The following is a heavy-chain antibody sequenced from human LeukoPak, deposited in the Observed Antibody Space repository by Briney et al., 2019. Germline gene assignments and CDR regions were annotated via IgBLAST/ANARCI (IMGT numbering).Heavy chain of an antibody. Sequence: GRSLRLSCAASGFTFSGYGMHWVRQALGRGLEWVAIVWYDGNNKYYADSVKGRFTISRDNSKNTVYLQMSSLRAEDTAVYYCARGAYKSAAGFDPWGQGTLVTVSS. J-gene: IGHJ5*02. V-gene: IGHV3-33*01. CDR1: GFTFSGYG. CDR2: VWYDGNNK. D-gene: IGHD6-13*01. CDR3: ARGAYKSAAGFDP.